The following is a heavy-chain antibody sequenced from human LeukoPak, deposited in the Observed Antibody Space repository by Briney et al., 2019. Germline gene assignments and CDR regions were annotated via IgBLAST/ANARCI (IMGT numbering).Heavy chain of an antibody. CDR1: GYSFGSYY. J-gene: IGHJ4*02. CDR3: ARDLSYCSSTSCDDY. CDR2: INPNSGGT. D-gene: IGHD2-2*01. Sequence: ASVKVSCKASGYSFGSYYIHWVRQAPGQGLEWMGWINPNSGGTNYAQKFQGRVTMTRDTSISTAYMELSRLRSDDTAVYYCARDLSYCSSTSCDDYWGQGTLVTVSS. V-gene: IGHV1-2*02.